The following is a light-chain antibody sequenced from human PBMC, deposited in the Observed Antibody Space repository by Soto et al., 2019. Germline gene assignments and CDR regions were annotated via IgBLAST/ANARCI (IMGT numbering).Light chain of an antibody. V-gene: IGLV1-51*01. Sequence: QSVLTQPPSVSAAPGQKVTISCSGSSSNIGGNSVSWYQLLPGTAPKLLIYDDNKRPSGIPDRFSGSKYGTSATLGITGFQTGDEADYYCGSWDSSLSAYVFGTGTKVTVL. J-gene: IGLJ1*01. CDR3: GSWDSSLSAYV. CDR2: DDN. CDR1: SSNIGGNS.